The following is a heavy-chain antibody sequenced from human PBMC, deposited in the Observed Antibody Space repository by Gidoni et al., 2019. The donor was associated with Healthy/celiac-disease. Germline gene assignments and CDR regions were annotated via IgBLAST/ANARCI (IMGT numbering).Heavy chain of an antibody. V-gene: IGHV3-23*01. J-gene: IGHJ4*02. CDR3: AKTGQFDY. Sequence: EVPLLESGGGLVQPVGSLRLPCAASGFAFSTYAMSWVRQARGKGLEWVSSIIGSGGSTYYADSVKGRFTISRDNSKNTLYLQMNSLRAEDTAVFYCAKTGQFDYWGQGTLVTVSS. CDR1: GFAFSTYA. CDR2: IIGSGGST.